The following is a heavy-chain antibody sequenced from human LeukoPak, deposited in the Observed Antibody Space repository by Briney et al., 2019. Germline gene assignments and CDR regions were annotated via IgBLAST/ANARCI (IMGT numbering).Heavy chain of an antibody. CDR3: ATRYYYDSSGYLDY. CDR2: IIPIFGTA. J-gene: IGHJ4*02. D-gene: IGHD3-22*01. V-gene: IGHV1-69*13. CDR1: GGTFSSYA. Sequence: ASVKVSCKASGGTFSSYAISWVRQAPGQGLEWMGGIIPIFGTANYAQKFQGRVTITADESTSTAYMELSSLRSEDTAVYYCATRYYYDSSGYLDYWGQGTLVTVSS.